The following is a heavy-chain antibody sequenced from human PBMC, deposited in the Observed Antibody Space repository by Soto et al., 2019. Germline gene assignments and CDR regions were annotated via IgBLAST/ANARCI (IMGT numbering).Heavy chain of an antibody. CDR3: AREGYNWNYKGDY. D-gene: IGHD1-7*01. CDR2: ISSSSSDI. V-gene: IGHV3-21*01. CDR1: GFTFSSYS. Sequence: EVQLVESGGGLVKPGGSLRLSCAASGFTFSSYSMNWVRQAPGKGLEWVSSISSSSSDIYYADSVKGRVTISRDNAKNSLYLQMNSLRAEDTAGYYCAREGYNWNYKGDYWGQGTLVTVSS. J-gene: IGHJ4*02.